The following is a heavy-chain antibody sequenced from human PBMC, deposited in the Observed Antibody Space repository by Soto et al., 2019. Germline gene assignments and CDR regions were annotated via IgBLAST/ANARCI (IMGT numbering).Heavy chain of an antibody. CDR3: ARDLAVGLVDY. J-gene: IGHJ4*02. CDR2: ISAYNGNT. D-gene: IGHD6-19*01. CDR1: GYTFTSYG. V-gene: IGHV1-18*01. Sequence: QVQLVQSGAEVKKPGASVKVSCKASGYTFTSYGISWVRQAPGQGLEWMGWISAYNGNTKYAQKIQGRXTXTXDTSTRTAYMEVRSLRSDDTAVYYCARDLAVGLVDYWGQGTLVTASS.